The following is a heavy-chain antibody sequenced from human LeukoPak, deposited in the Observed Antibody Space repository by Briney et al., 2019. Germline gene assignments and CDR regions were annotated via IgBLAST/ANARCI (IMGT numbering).Heavy chain of an antibody. D-gene: IGHD6-6*01. Sequence: GGSLRLSCAASGFIFSSYGMYWVRQAPGKGLEWLAVISYDGSNSYYADSVKGRFTISRDNSKNTLNLQINSLRAEDTAVYYCARGYSSSSEGSFDYWGQGTLVTVSS. V-gene: IGHV3-33*01. CDR3: ARGYSSSSEGSFDY. CDR2: ISYDGSNS. CDR1: GFIFSSYG. J-gene: IGHJ4*02.